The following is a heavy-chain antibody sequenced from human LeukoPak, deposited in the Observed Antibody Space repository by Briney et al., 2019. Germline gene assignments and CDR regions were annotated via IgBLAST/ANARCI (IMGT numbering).Heavy chain of an antibody. CDR1: GFTFSNYG. CDR2: ISYDGSNK. V-gene: IGHV3-30*18. D-gene: IGHD1-7*01. J-gene: IGHJ4*02. Sequence: PGRSLRLSCAASGFTFSNYGIHWVRQAPGKGLEWVAVISYDGSNKYYADSVKGRFTISRDNSKNTLYLQMNSLRAEDTAVYYCAKAFWVAMTGTTDFDYWGQGTLVTVSS. CDR3: AKAFWVAMTGTTDFDY.